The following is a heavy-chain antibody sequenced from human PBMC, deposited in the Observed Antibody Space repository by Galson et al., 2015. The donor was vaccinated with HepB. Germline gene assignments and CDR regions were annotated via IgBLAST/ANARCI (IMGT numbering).Heavy chain of an antibody. D-gene: IGHD2-2*01. Sequence: SVTVSCKASGYTFTSYDINWVRQATGQGLEWMGWMNPNSGNTGYAQKFQGRVTMTRNTSISTAYMELSSLRSEDTAVYYCARGPRLCSSTSCYLGWFDPWGQGTLVTVSS. J-gene: IGHJ5*02. CDR3: ARGPRLCSSTSCYLGWFDP. CDR2: MNPNSGNT. V-gene: IGHV1-8*01. CDR1: GYTFTSYD.